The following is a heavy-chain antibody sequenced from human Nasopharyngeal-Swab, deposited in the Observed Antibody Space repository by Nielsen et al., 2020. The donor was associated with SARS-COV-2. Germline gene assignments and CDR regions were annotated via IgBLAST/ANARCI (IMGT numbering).Heavy chain of an antibody. CDR3: AREDIVGANFDY. D-gene: IGHD1-26*01. Sequence: ASVKVSCKASGYTFTRYYIHWVRQAPGQGLEWMGIINPGGGSARYSQNFQGRVTMTRDTSTSTVYMELSSLRSEDTAVYYCAREDIVGANFDYWGQGTLVTVSS. J-gene: IGHJ4*02. CDR1: GYTFTRYY. V-gene: IGHV1-46*01. CDR2: INPGGGSA.